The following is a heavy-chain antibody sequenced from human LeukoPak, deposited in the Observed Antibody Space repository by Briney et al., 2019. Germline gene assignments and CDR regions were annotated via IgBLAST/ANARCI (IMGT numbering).Heavy chain of an antibody. CDR3: ARETKRNTVTTGY. J-gene: IGHJ4*02. CDR1: GFTFSSYE. D-gene: IGHD4-17*01. V-gene: IGHV3-48*03. CDR2: ISSSGSTI. Sequence: GGSLRLSRAASGFTFSSYEMNWVRQAPGKGLEWVSYISSSGSTIYYADSVKGRFTISRDNAKNSLYLQMNSLRAEDTAVYYCARETKRNTVTTGYWGQGTLVTVSS.